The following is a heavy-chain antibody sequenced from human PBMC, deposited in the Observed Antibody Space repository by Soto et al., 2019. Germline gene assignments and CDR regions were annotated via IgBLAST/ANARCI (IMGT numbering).Heavy chain of an antibody. V-gene: IGHV4-39*01. Sequence: QLQLQESGPGLVKPSETMSLTCTVSGGSISSSSYYWGWLRQPPGKGLEWIGSIYYSGSTNYNPSLKSRVTISVDTSKHQLSLKLSSVTAADTAVYCCARLNGDSSGLDYWGQGTLVTVSS. CDR2: IYYSGST. D-gene: IGHD6-25*01. J-gene: IGHJ4*02. CDR1: GGSISSSSYY. CDR3: ARLNGDSSGLDY.